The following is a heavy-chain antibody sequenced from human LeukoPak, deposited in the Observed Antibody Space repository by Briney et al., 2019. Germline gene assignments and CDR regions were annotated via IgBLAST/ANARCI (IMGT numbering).Heavy chain of an antibody. D-gene: IGHD2-2*01. CDR1: GYTFTGYY. J-gene: IGHJ4*02. Sequence: GASVKVSCKASGYTFTGYYMHWVRQAHGQGLEWMGLINPNSGGTNYAQKFQGRVTMTRDTSISTAYMELSRLRSDDTAVYYCARDESCSSTSCSDYWGQGTLVTVSS. V-gene: IGHV1-2*02. CDR3: ARDESCSSTSCSDY. CDR2: INPNSGGT.